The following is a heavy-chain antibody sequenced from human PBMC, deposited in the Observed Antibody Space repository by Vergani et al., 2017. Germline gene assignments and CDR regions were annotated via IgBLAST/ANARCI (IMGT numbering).Heavy chain of an antibody. CDR2: ISYDGNKK. J-gene: IGHJ4*02. V-gene: IGHV3-30*02. CDR3: AKDWTGGYSYGAAFEY. CDR1: GFTFSSYG. Sequence: QVQLVESGGGVVQPGGSLRLSCAASGFTFSSYGMHWVRQAPGKGLEWVAFISYDGNKKYYGDSVKGRFTISRDNSKNTLFLQMNSLRAEDTAVYYCAKDWTGGYSYGAAFEYWGQGTLVTVSS. D-gene: IGHD5-18*01.